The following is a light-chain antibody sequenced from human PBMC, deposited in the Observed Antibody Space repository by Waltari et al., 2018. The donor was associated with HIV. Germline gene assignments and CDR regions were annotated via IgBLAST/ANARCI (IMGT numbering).Light chain of an antibody. J-gene: IGKJ1*01. V-gene: IGKV4-1*01. CDR1: QTILYSSNNKNY. CDR2: WAS. Sequence: DIVMTQSPDSLVVSLGERATITCKSSQTILYSSNNKNYLAWYQQKQGQPPKLLIYWASTRESGVPDRFSGSGSGSDFTLTISSLQAEDVAVYYCQQYYDTPQTFGQGTKVEIK. CDR3: QQYYDTPQT.